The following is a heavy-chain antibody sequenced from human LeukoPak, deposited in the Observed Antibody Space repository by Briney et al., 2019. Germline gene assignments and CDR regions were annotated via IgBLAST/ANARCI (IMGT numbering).Heavy chain of an antibody. CDR1: GFTFSSYE. V-gene: IGHV3-53*01. CDR2: ISSGGSP. D-gene: IGHD6-19*01. J-gene: IGHJ4*02. CDR3: AREQWLDY. Sequence: GGSLRLSCAASGFTFSSYEMNWVRQAPGKGLEWVSVISSGGSPYYSVSVKGRFTISRDDSTNTLYLQMNILRDEDTAVYFCAREQWLDYWGQGTLVTVSS.